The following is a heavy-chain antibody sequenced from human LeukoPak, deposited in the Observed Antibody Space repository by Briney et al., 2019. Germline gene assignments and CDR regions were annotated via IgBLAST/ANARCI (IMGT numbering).Heavy chain of an antibody. CDR1: GFTSSNYA. D-gene: IGHD4-17*01. V-gene: IGHV3-30-3*01. J-gene: IGHJ6*02. Sequence: AGGSLRLSCAASGFTSSNYAMHWVRQAPGKGLEWVAFISSDESDKYYADSVKGRFTISRDNAKNSLYLQMNSLRAEDTAVYYCARRNGDYYYYYGMDVWGQGTTVTVSS. CDR3: ARRNGDYYYYYGMDV. CDR2: ISSDESDK.